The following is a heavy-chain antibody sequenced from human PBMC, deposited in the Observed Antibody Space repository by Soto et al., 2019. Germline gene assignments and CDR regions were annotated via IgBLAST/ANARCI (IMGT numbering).Heavy chain of an antibody. CDR2: ISYAGTHE. CDR1: GFTFGSYA. D-gene: IGHD6-19*01. V-gene: IGHV3-30-3*01. J-gene: IGHJ4*02. Sequence: SLRLSCAASGFTFGSYALHWVRQAPGKGLEWVAFISYAGTHEYHADSVKGRFTISRDNSKNTLYLQMKSMRAADTAVYYGERGTSSGCDYWGQGTLVTAPQ. CDR3: ERGTSSGCDY.